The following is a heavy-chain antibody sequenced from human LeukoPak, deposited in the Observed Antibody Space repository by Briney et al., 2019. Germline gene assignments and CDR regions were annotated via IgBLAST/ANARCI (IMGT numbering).Heavy chain of an antibody. CDR2: ISGSGNT. CDR1: GGSIRSYY. Sequence: SGTLSLTCSVSGGSIRSYYWSWIRQPAGKKLEWIGRISGSGNTDYNPSLKSRLTMSVDTSKNQFSLKLNSVTAADTAVYYCAREGRSSTPGYWGQGTLVTVSS. V-gene: IGHV4-4*07. CDR3: AREGRSSTPGY. D-gene: IGHD2-15*01. J-gene: IGHJ4*01.